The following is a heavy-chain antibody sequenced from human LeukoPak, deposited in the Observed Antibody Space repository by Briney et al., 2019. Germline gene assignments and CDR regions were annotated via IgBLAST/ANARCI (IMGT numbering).Heavy chain of an antibody. V-gene: IGHV1-2*02. CDR1: GYTFTGYY. CDR3: ARSPHILTGENFDY. Sequence: ASVKVSCKASGYTFTGYYMHWVRQAPGQGLEWIGWINLNSGGTNYAQKFQGRVTMTRDTSISTAYMELSRLRSDDTAVYYCARSPHILTGENFDYWGQGTLVTVSS. J-gene: IGHJ4*02. D-gene: IGHD3-9*01. CDR2: INLNSGGT.